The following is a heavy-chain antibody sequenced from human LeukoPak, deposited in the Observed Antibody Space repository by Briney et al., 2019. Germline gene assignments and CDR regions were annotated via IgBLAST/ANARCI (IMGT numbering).Heavy chain of an antibody. CDR1: GCSISSYY. J-gene: IGHJ6*03. D-gene: IGHD3-3*01. Sequence: PSEALSLTCTVSGCSISSYYWSWIRQPPGKGLEWIGYIYYSGSTNYNPSLRSRVTISVDTSKNQFSLKLSSVTAADTAVYYCARGLYYDFWSGYYSADYYYYYMDVWGKGTTVTVSS. V-gene: IGHV4-59*01. CDR3: ARGLYYDFWSGYYSADYYYYYMDV. CDR2: IYYSGST.